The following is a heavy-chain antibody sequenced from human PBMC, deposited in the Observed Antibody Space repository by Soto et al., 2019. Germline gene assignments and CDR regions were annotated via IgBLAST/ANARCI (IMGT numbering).Heavy chain of an antibody. CDR1: GYTFTSYD. Sequence: SVKVSCKASGYTFTSYDINWVRQATGQGLEWMGWMNPNSGNTGYAQKFQGRVTMTRNTSISTAYMELSSLRSEDTAVYYCARGPIVVVPAAPATFNWFDPWGQGTLVTVSS. V-gene: IGHV1-8*01. D-gene: IGHD2-2*01. CDR3: ARGPIVVVPAAPATFNWFDP. J-gene: IGHJ5*02. CDR2: MNPNSGNT.